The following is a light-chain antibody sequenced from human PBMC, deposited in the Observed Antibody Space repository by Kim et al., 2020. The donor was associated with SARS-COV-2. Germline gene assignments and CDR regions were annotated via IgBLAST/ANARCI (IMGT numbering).Light chain of an antibody. CDR2: GGS. CDR3: QQYDEWPWT. CDR1: KRVNDN. Sequence: VSPGERLTLPCRSTKRVNDNLAWYQQKPGQPPRLLVYGGSVTPTYIPARFSGSGSKTEYTLTVTSLQSEDFAIYYCQQYDEWPWTFGQGTKVDIK. J-gene: IGKJ1*01. V-gene: IGKV3-15*01.